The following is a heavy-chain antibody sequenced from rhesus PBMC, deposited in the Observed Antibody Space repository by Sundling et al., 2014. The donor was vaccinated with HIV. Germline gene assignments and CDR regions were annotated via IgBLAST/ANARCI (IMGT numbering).Heavy chain of an antibody. Sequence: QVQLQESGPGLVKPSETLSLTCAVSGDSISGYYWTWIRQPPRKGLEWVGYIGGTNEYTDYNPSLKSRVTISRDTSKNQFSLKLSSVTAADTAVYYCARDQAGLDYWGRGVLVTVSS. V-gene: IGHV4-165*01. CDR2: IGGTNEYT. CDR1: GDSISGYY. CDR3: ARDQAGLDY. J-gene: IGHJ4*01.